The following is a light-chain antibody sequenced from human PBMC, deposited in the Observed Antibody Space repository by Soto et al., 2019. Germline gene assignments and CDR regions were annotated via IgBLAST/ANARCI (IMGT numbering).Light chain of an antibody. CDR1: QSVSSSY. Sequence: EIVLTQSPGTLSLSPGERATLSCRASQSVSSSYLAWYQQKPGQAPRLLIYGASSRATGIPDRFSGSGSGTDFTLTISRLEPEAFAVYYCQQYGSSRTFGQVTKVDIK. CDR3: QQYGSSRT. J-gene: IGKJ1*01. V-gene: IGKV3-20*01. CDR2: GAS.